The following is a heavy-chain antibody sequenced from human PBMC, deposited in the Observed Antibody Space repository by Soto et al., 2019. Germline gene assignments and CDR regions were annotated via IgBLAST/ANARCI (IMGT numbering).Heavy chain of an antibody. CDR1: GGSISSGGYY. Sequence: SETLSLTCTVSGGSISSGGYYWSWIRQHPGKGLEWIGYIYYTGSTYYNPSLKSRVTISVDTSKNQFSLKLSSVTAADTAVYYCARERLSGSYRYWIFAYWGQGPLVTVSA. J-gene: IGHJ4*02. CDR2: IYYTGST. CDR3: ARERLSGSYRYWIFAY. V-gene: IGHV4-31*03. D-gene: IGHD1-26*01.